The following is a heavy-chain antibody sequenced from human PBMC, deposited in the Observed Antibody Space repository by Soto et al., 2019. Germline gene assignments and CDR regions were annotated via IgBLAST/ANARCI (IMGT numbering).Heavy chain of an antibody. CDR3: ARDAGYSYCPFDY. Sequence: EVQLVESGGGLVQPGGSLRLSCAGSGFTFSSYSMNSVRQAPGKRLDWVSYISSSSSTIYYADSVKCRFTISRDNAKNSLYLQMNSLRDEDTAVYYCARDAGYSYCPFDYWGQGTLVTVSS. CDR2: ISSSSSTI. V-gene: IGHV3-48*02. J-gene: IGHJ4*02. CDR1: GFTFSSYS. D-gene: IGHD5-18*01.